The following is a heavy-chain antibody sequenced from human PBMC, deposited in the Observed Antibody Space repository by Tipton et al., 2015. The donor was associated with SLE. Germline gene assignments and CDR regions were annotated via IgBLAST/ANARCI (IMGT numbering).Heavy chain of an antibody. V-gene: IGHV4-34*01. D-gene: IGHD5-18*01. CDR2: INHSGST. CDR1: GGSFSGYY. Sequence: LRLSCAVYGGSFSGYYWSWIRQPPGKGLEWIGEINHSGSTNYNPSLKSRVTISVDTSKNQFSLKLSSVTAADTAAYYCARRGSTYGFDYWGQGTLVTVSS. J-gene: IGHJ4*02. CDR3: ARRGSTYGFDY.